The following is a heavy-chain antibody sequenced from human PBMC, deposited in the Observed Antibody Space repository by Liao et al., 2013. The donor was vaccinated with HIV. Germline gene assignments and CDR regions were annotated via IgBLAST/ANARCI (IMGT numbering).Heavy chain of an antibody. J-gene: IGHJ6*03. D-gene: IGHD4-23*01. CDR2: IYYSGST. Sequence: QLQLQESGPGLVKPSETLSLTCTVSGGSISSSSYYWGWIRQPPGKGLEWIANIYYSGSTYYNPSLKSRVTILVDTSKNQFSLKLSSVTAADTAVYYCARVTHGGIPPGYYYYYMDVWGKGTTVTVSS. V-gene: IGHV4-39*07. CDR1: GGSISSSSYY. CDR3: ARVTHGGIPPGYYYYYMDV.